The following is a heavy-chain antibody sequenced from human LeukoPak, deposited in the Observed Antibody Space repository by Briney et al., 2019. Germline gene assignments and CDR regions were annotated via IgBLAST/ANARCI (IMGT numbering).Heavy chain of an antibody. D-gene: IGHD3-9*01. CDR3: AKGGNDILTGVDP. CDR1: GFTFSKYA. CDR2: IGGSGGRT. J-gene: IGHJ5*02. Sequence: GGSLRLSCAASGFTFSKYAMNWVRQAPGKGLEWVSGIGGSGGRTHYADSVKGRFTISRDNSKNMLYLQMNSLRAEYTAVYYCAKGGNDILTGVDPWGQGTLVTVSS. V-gene: IGHV3-23*01.